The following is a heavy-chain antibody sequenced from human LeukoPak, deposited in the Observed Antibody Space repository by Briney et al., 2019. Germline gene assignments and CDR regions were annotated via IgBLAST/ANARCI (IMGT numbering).Heavy chain of an antibody. CDR2: ISNDGSNK. CDR1: GFTFNIYP. Sequence: GGSLRLSCVASGFTFNIYPMHWVRQAPGTGLEWVALISNDGSNKYYADSVKGRFTISRDTSKNTLYLQMNSLRSDDTAVYYCARGAYDFWSGYSAGIDAFDIWGQGTMVTVSS. D-gene: IGHD3-3*01. CDR3: ARGAYDFWSGYSAGIDAFDI. J-gene: IGHJ3*02. V-gene: IGHV3-30*04.